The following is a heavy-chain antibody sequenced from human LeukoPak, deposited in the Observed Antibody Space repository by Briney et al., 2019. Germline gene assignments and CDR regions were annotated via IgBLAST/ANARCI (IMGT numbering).Heavy chain of an antibody. D-gene: IGHD3-16*02. V-gene: IGHV1-69*05. CDR2: IIPIFGAA. CDR1: GGTFSSYA. CDR3: ARDRVDDYVWGSYRYRTRSFDY. J-gene: IGHJ4*02. Sequence: SVKVSCKASGGTFSSYAISWVRQAPGQGLEWMGGIIPIFGAANYAQKFQGRVTITTDESTSTAYMELSSLRSEDTAVYYCARDRVDDYVWGSYRYRTRSFDYWGQGTLVTVSS.